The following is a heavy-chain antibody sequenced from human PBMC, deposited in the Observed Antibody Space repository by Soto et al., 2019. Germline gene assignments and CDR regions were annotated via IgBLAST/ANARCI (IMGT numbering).Heavy chain of an antibody. CDR2: IYPGDSDT. CDR3: ARLFDTSGWYDY. CDR1: GYSFTTNW. Sequence: GESLKISCKVSGYSFTTNWIGWVRHMPGKGLECMGIIYPGDSDTRYSPSFQGQVTISADKFLSTAYLQWSSLKASDTAMYYCARLFDTSGWYDYWGQGSLVTVSS. J-gene: IGHJ4*02. V-gene: IGHV5-51*01. D-gene: IGHD6-19*01.